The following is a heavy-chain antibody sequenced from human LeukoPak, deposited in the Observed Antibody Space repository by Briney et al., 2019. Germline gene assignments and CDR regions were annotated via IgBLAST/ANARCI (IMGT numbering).Heavy chain of an antibody. D-gene: IGHD2-15*01. Sequence: SETLSLTCTVSGGSISSYYWSWIRQPAGKGLEWIGRIYTSGSTNYNPSLKSRVTISVDTSKNQFSLKLSSVTAADTAVYYCASSPFCSGGSCYSGDYFDYWGQGTLVTVSS. V-gene: IGHV4-4*07. J-gene: IGHJ4*02. CDR2: IYTSGST. CDR1: GGSISSYY. CDR3: ASSPFCSGGSCYSGDYFDY.